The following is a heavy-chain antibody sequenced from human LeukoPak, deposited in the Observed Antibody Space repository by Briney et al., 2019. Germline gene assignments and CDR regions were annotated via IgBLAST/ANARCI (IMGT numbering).Heavy chain of an antibody. CDR1: GGSISSHY. V-gene: IGHV4-59*11. CDR2: ISNSGST. J-gene: IGHJ6*03. CDR3: GRDALVGYFSYYYMDV. Sequence: PSETLSLTCTVSGGSISSHYWTWIRQAPGKGLEWIGDISNSGSTSYNPSFKSRVTISIDTSKNQFSLKLSSVTAADTAVYYCGRDALVGYFSYYYMDVWGKGTTVTVSS. D-gene: IGHD2-15*01.